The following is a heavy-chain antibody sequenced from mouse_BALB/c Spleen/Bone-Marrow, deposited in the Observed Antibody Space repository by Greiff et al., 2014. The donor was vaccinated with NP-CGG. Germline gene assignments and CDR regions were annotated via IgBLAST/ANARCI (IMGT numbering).Heavy chain of an antibody. CDR1: GYAFSSYW. D-gene: IGHD2-3*01. J-gene: IGHJ2*01. V-gene: IGHV1-80*01. CDR2: IYPGDXXX. CDR3: ARGRGWYFDY. Sequence: QVQLQQSGAELVRSGSSVKISCKASGYAFSSYWMNWVKQRPGQGLEWIGQIYPGDXXXXXXGKXKGKAXLTADKSSSTAYMQLSGLTSEDSAVYFCARGRGWYFDYWGQGTTLTVSS.